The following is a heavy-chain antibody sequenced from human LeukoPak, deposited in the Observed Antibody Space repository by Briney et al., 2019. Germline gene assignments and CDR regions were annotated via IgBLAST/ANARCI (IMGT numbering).Heavy chain of an antibody. V-gene: IGHV4-59*08. CDR1: GGSISSYY. CDR2: IYYSGST. Sequence: SETLSLTCTVSGGSISSYYWSWIRRPPGKGLEWIGYIYYSGSTNYNPSLKSRVTISVDTSKNQFSLKLSSVTAADTAVYYCARQHDYYYMDVWGKGTTVTVSS. CDR3: ARQHDYYYMDV. J-gene: IGHJ6*03.